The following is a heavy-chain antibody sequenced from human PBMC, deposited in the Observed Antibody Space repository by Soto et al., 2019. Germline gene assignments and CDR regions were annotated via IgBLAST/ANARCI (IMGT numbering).Heavy chain of an antibody. CDR2: ISAYDGKT. CDR3: ARDPHEFWTSYWFDP. J-gene: IGHJ5*02. D-gene: IGHD3-3*01. Sequence: VKVSCKTSGYTFNTYGINWVRQAPGQGLELMGWISAYDGKTTYAEKFQGRVTLTTDTSTSTAYMELRSLRSDDTAIYYCARDPHEFWTSYWFDPWGQGTPVTVS. CDR1: GYTFNTYG. V-gene: IGHV1-18*01.